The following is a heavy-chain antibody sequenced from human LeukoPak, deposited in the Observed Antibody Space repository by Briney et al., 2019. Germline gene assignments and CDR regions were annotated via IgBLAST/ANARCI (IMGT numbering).Heavy chain of an antibody. D-gene: IGHD3-22*01. V-gene: IGHV3-21*01. CDR3: ARESSRNSSGSY. J-gene: IGHJ4*02. CDR2: ISSSSSYI. CDR1: GFTFSSYS. Sequence: PGGSLRLSCAASGFTFSSYSMNWVRQAPGKGLEWVSSISSSSSYIYYADSVRGRFTISRDNAKNSLYLQMNSLRAEDTAVYYCARESSRNSSGSYWGQGTLVTVSS.